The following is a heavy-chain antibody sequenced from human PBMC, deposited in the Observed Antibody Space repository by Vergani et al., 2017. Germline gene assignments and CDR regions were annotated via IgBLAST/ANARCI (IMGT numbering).Heavy chain of an antibody. CDR1: GFSFGDYA. CDR2: IRNRAYGATT. Sequence: EVQLVESGGGLVPPGRSLRLSCAASGFSFGDYAMTWVRQAPGKGLEWVAVIRNRAYGATTEYSAYVKGRFTISRDDSRMLADMQLSGLKTEDTAVYFCSKERGYSFGYYDYWGQRTLVIVSS. CDR3: SKERGYSFGYYDY. D-gene: IGHD5-18*01. V-gene: IGHV3-49*04. J-gene: IGHJ4*02.